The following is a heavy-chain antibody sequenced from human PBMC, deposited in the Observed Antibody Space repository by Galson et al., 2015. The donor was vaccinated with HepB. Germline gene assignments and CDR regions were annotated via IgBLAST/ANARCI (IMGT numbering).Heavy chain of an antibody. D-gene: IGHD2-2*01. V-gene: IGHV1-18*01. J-gene: IGHJ3*02. CDR1: GYTFTSYD. CDR2: ISAYNGNT. Sequence: SCKASGYTFTSYDISWVRQAPGQGLEWMGWISAYNGNTNYAQKLQGRVTLTTDTSTSTAYMELRSLRSDDTAVYYCARDRSRYCTSTGCYRGAFDIWGQGTMVTVSS. CDR3: ARDRSRYCTSTGCYRGAFDI.